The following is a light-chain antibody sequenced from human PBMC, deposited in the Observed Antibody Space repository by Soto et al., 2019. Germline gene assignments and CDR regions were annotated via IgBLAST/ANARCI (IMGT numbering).Light chain of an antibody. Sequence: DIQMTQSPSTLSASVGDRVTITCRASQSISSWLAWYQQKPGKAPKLLIYDASSLESGVPSRFSGSGSGTEFTLTISCLQPDDFATYYCQQYKTFGQGTKVDIK. CDR2: DAS. J-gene: IGKJ1*01. CDR3: QQYKT. V-gene: IGKV1-5*01. CDR1: QSISSW.